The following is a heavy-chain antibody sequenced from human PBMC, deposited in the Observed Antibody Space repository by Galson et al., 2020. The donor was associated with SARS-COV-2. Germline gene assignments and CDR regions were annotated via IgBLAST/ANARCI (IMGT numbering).Heavy chain of an antibody. Sequence: SQTLSLTCTVSGGPISSYYWSWIRQPAGKGLEWIGRIYTSGSTNYNPSLKSRVTMSVDTSKNQFSLKLSSVTAADTAVYYCAREETQLLWFGESYYYYGMDVWGQGTTVTVSS. CDR3: AREETQLLWFGESYYYYGMDV. D-gene: IGHD3-10*01. CDR2: IYTSGST. V-gene: IGHV4-4*07. J-gene: IGHJ6*02. CDR1: GGPISSYY.